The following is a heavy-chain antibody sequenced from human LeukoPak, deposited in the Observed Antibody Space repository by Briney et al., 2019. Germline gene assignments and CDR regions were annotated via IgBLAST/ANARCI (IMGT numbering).Heavy chain of an antibody. CDR2: ISWNSGSI. D-gene: IGHD3-10*01. V-gene: IGHV3-9*01. CDR3: AKDIMVRGYYYYGMDV. CDR1: GFTFDDYA. Sequence: GRSLRLSCAASGFTFDDYAMHWVRQAPRKGLEWVSGISWNSGSIGYADSVKGRFTISRDNAKNSLYLQMNSLRAEDTALYYCAKDIMVRGYYYYGMDVWGQGTTVTVSS. J-gene: IGHJ6*02.